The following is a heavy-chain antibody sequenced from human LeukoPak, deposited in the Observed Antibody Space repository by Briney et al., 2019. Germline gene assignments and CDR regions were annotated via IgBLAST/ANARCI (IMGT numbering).Heavy chain of an antibody. CDR1: GYTFTSYD. D-gene: IGHD2-2*01. CDR3: ARDGSTAKEYYFDY. V-gene: IGHV1-2*02. J-gene: IGHJ4*02. CDR2: INPNSGGT. Sequence: ASVKVSCKASGYTFTSYDINWVRQATGQGLEWMGWINPNSGGTNYAQKFQGRVTMTRDTSISTAYMELSRLRSDDTAVYYCARDGSTAKEYYFDYWGQGTLVTVSS.